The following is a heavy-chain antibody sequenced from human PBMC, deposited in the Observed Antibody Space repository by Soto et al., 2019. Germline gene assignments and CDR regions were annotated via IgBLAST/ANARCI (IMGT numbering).Heavy chain of an antibody. CDR3: AKLDVVVVAATLFVDY. V-gene: IGHV3-23*01. CDR1: GFTFSSYA. D-gene: IGHD2-15*01. Sequence: GSLRLSCAASGFTFSSYAMSWVRQAPGKGLEWVSAISGSGGSTYYADSVKGRFTISRDNSKNTLYLQMNSLRAEDTAVYYCAKLDVVVVAATLFVDYWGQGTLVTVSS. J-gene: IGHJ4*02. CDR2: ISGSGGST.